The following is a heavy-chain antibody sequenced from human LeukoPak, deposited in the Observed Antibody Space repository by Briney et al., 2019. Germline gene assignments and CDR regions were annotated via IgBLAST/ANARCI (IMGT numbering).Heavy chain of an antibody. V-gene: IGHV3-9*01. D-gene: IGHD3-10*01. J-gene: IGHJ6*03. Sequence: GGSLRLSCAASGFTFDDYAMHWVRQAPGKGLEWVSGISWNSGSIGYADSVKGRFTISRDNAKNSLYLQMNSLRAEDTALYYCAKDGDGSGYYYYYYMDVWGKGTTVTISS. CDR2: ISWNSGSI. CDR1: GFTFDDYA. CDR3: AKDGDGSGYYYYYYMDV.